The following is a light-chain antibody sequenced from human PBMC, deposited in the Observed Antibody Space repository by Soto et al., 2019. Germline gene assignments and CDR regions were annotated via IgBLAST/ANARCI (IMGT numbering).Light chain of an antibody. CDR1: QSVGDN. V-gene: IGKV3-15*01. J-gene: IGKJ1*01. CDR2: GAS. Sequence: EIVLTQSPVTLSVSPGERATLSCRASQSVGDNLDWYQQKHGQAPRLLIYGASTRATGIPARLSGSGYGTEFIITISSLQSEDFAVYYCQQYNNSTSTFGQGTQVDIK. CDR3: QQYNNSTST.